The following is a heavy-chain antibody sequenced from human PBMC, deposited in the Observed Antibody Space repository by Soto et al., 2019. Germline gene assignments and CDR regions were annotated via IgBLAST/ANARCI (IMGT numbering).Heavy chain of an antibody. CDR3: AKELRETGGYYFDC. Sequence: QVQLVESGGGVVQPGRSLRLSCAASGFSFSKYGMHWVRQAPGKGLEWVAEMSDDGSKKYYGDSVKGRFRISRENSKNTLYLLMDSPRPEDTAMYYCAKELRETGGYYFDCWGQGTLVTVSS. CDR1: GFSFSKYG. CDR2: MSDDGSKK. D-gene: IGHD3-16*01. J-gene: IGHJ4*02. V-gene: IGHV3-30*18.